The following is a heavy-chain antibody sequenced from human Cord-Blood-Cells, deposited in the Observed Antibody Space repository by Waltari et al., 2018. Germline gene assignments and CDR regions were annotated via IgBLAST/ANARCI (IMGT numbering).Heavy chain of an antibody. CDR1: GGSFSGYS. Sequence: QVQLQQWGAGLLKPSEPLSLTCAVYGGSFSGYSWSWIRQPPGKGLEWIGEINHSGSTNYNPSLKSRVTISVDTSKNQFSLKLSSVTAADTAVYYCARGRFEYYDFWSGYFSFQHWGQGTLVTVSS. CDR3: ARGRFEYYDFWSGYFSFQH. V-gene: IGHV4-34*01. J-gene: IGHJ1*01. CDR2: INHSGST. D-gene: IGHD3-3*01.